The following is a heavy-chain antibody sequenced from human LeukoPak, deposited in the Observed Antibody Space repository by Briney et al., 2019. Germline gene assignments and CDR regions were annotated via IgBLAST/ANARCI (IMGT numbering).Heavy chain of an antibody. CDR1: GGSFSGYY. J-gene: IGHJ4*02. Sequence: PSETLSLTCAVYGGSFSGYYWSWIRQPPGKGLEWIGEINHSGSTNYNPSLKSRVTISVDTSKNQFSLKLSSVTAADTAVYYCARVKYGKIGGYYFDYWGQGTLVTVSS. CDR3: ARVKYGKIGGYYFDY. V-gene: IGHV4-34*01. D-gene: IGHD3-10*01. CDR2: INHSGST.